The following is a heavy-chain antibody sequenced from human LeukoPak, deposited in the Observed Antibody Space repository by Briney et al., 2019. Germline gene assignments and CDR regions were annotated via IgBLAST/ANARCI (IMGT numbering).Heavy chain of an antibody. J-gene: IGHJ4*02. V-gene: IGHV3-7*03. Sequence: GGSLRLSCAASGFTFSSYWMSWVRQAPGKGLEWVANIKQDGSEKYYVDSVKGRFTISRDNTKNSLYLQMNSLRAEDTAVFYCASKSDTRPFNYFDYWGQGTLVTVSS. D-gene: IGHD2-21*01. CDR1: GFTFSSYW. CDR3: ASKSDTRPFNYFDY. CDR2: IKQDGSEK.